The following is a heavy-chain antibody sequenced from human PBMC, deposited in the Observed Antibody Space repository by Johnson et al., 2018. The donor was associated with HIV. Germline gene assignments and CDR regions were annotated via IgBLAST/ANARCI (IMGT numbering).Heavy chain of an antibody. V-gene: IGHV3-33*06. CDR1: GFTFSSYG. Sequence: QVQLVESGGGVVQPGRSLRLSCAASGFTFSSYGMHWVRQAPGKGLEWVAVIWYDGSINYFADSVKGRFTISRDNSKNTLHLQMNSLRAEDTAVYYCAKSDVVVIPEGAFDIWGQGTMVTVSS. CDR3: AKSDVVVIPEGAFDI. D-gene: IGHD2-21*01. J-gene: IGHJ3*02. CDR2: IWYDGSIN.